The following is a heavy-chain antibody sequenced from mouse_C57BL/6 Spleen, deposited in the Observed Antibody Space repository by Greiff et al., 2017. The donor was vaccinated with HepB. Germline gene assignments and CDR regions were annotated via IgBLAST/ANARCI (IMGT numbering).Heavy chain of an antibody. CDR2: ISDGGSYT. V-gene: IGHV5-4*01. D-gene: IGHD4-1*01. CDR1: GFTFSSYA. Sequence: EVQLVESGGGLVKPGGSLKLSCAASGFTFSSYAMSWVRQTPEKRLEWVATISDGGSYTYYPDNVKGRFTISRDNAKNNLYLQMSHLKSEDTAMYYCASWDGGDYFDYWGQGTTLTVSS. J-gene: IGHJ2*01. CDR3: ASWDGGDYFDY.